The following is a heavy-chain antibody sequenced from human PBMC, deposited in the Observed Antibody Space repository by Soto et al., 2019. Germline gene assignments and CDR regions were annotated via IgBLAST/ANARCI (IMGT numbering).Heavy chain of an antibody. CDR2: ISAYNGNT. J-gene: IGHJ6*02. CDR3: ARYCSSTSCSKYYYGMDV. CDR1: GYTFTSYG. V-gene: IGHV1-18*04. Sequence: ASVKVSCKASGYTFTSYGISWVRQAPGQGLEWMGWISAYNGNTNYAQKLQGRVTMTTDTSTSTAYMELRSLRSDDTAVYYCARYCSSTSCSKYYYGMDVWGQGTTVTVSS. D-gene: IGHD2-2*01.